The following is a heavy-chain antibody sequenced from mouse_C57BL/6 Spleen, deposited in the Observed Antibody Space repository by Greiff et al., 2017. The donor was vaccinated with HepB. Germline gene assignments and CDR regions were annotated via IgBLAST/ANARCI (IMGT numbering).Heavy chain of an antibody. V-gene: IGHV10-1*01. CDR3: VRQNDGYYEFAY. Sequence: EVQLVESGGGLVQPKGSLKLSCAASGFSFNTYAMNWVRQAPGKGLEWVARIRSKSNNYATYYADSVKDRFTISRDDSESMLYLQMNNLKTEDTAMYYCVRQNDGYYEFAYWGQGTLVTVSA. J-gene: IGHJ3*01. CDR1: GFSFNTYA. D-gene: IGHD2-3*01. CDR2: IRSKSNNYAT.